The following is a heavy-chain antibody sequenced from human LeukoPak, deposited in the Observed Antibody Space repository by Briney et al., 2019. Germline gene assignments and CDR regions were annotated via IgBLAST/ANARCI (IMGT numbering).Heavy chain of an antibody. Sequence: SVKVSCKASGYTFTDYHIHWVRQAPGQGLEWMGGIIPIFGTANYAQKFQGRVMITADESTSTAYMELSSLRSEDTAVYYCARVRGYYDILTGYYYFDYWGQGTLVTVSS. D-gene: IGHD3-9*01. V-gene: IGHV1-69*13. J-gene: IGHJ4*02. CDR1: GYTFTDYH. CDR2: IIPIFGTA. CDR3: ARVRGYYDILTGYYYFDY.